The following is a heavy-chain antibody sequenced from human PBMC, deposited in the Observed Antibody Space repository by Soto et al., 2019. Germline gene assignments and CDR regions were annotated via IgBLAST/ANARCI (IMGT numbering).Heavy chain of an antibody. V-gene: IGHV5-51*01. J-gene: IGHJ1*01. D-gene: IGHD1-26*01. CDR1: GYSFTSYC. CDR3: ARGSYYQAEYFQH. Sequence: GESLKISCKGSGYSFTSYCIGWVRQMPGKGLEWMGIIYPGDSDSRYSPSFQGQVTISADKSISTAYLQWSSLKASDTAMYYCARGSYYQAEYFQHWGQGTLVTVSS. CDR2: IYPGDSDS.